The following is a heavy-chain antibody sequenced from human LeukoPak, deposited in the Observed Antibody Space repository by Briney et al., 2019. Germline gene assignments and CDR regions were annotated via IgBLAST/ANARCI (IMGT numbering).Heavy chain of an antibody. J-gene: IGHJ6*04. CDR3: AELGITMIGGV. CDR2: IYSGGST. Sequence: GGSLRLSCAPSGFTVSSNYMNWVRQAPGKGLEWVSVIYSGGSTYYADSVKGRFTISRDNSKNTLYLQMNSLRAEDTAVYYCAELGITMIGGVWGKGTTVTISS. D-gene: IGHD3-10*02. CDR1: GFTVSSNY. V-gene: IGHV3-66*01.